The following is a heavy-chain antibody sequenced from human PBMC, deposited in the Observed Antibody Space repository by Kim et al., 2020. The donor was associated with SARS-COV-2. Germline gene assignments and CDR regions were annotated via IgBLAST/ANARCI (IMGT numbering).Heavy chain of an antibody. V-gene: IGHV1-3*01. J-gene: IGHJ4*02. Sequence: ASVKVSCKASGYTFTSYAMHWVRQAPGQRLEWMGWINAGNGNTKYSQKFQGRVTITRDTSASTAYMELSSLRSEDTAVYYCARDENWNDVSYFDYWGQGTLVTVSS. CDR3: ARDENWNDVSYFDY. CDR1: GYTFTSYA. D-gene: IGHD1-1*01. CDR2: INAGNGNT.